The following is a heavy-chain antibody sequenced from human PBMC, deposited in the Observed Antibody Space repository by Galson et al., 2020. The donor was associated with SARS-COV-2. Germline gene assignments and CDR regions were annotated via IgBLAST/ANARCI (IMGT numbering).Heavy chain of an antibody. D-gene: IGHD1-7*01. J-gene: IGHJ5*02. CDR3: ARGSASLSERGTNPIDL. Sequence: PGGSLRLSCEASGLAFRAFGLHWVRQAPGRGLEWLSFVSYTGKTQYSADSVKGRFTISRDNSNEILYLQMNNLTPEDTAVYYCARGSASLSERGTNPIDLWGRGTLVTVAS. V-gene: IGHV3-30*03. CDR2: VSYTGKTQ. CDR1: GLAFRAFG.